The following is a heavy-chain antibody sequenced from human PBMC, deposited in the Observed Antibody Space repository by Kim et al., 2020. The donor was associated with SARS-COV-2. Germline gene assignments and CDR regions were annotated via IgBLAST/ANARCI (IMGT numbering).Heavy chain of an antibody. CDR3: ATTTYYYGSGSYYSDY. V-gene: IGHV1-24*01. D-gene: IGHD3-10*01. CDR1: GYTLTELS. J-gene: IGHJ4*02. Sequence: ASVKVSCKVSGYTLTELSMHWVRQAPGKGLEWMGGFDPEDGETIYAQKFQGRVTMTEDTSTDTAYMELSSLRSEDTAVYYCATTTYYYGSGSYYSDYWGQGTLVTVSS. CDR2: FDPEDGET.